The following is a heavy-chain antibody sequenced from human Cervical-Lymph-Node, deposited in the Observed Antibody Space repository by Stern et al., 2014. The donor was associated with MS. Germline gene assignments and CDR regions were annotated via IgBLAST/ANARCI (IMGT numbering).Heavy chain of an antibody. CDR1: GFTFSSYD. J-gene: IGHJ2*01. Sequence: VQLVQSGGGLVQPGGSLRLSCAASGFTFSSYDMHWVRQATGKGLEWVSAIGTAVDTYYPGSVKGRFTISRENAKTSLYLQMNSLRAGDTAVYYCARDRGDGLFDLWGRGTLVTVSS. CDR3: ARDRGDGLFDL. CDR2: IGTAVDT. V-gene: IGHV3-13*01. D-gene: IGHD5-24*01.